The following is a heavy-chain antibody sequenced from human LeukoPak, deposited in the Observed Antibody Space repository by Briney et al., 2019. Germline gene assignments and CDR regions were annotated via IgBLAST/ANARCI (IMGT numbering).Heavy chain of an antibody. D-gene: IGHD5-12*01. CDR3: ARGLVANWFDP. Sequence: ASVKVSCKASGYTFTSYYMHWVRQAPGQGLEWMGIINPSGGSTSYAQKFQGRATMTRDLSTSTVYMELSSLRSEDTAVYYCARGLVANWFDPWGQGTLVTVSS. V-gene: IGHV1-46*01. CDR2: INPSGGST. CDR1: GYTFTSYY. J-gene: IGHJ5*02.